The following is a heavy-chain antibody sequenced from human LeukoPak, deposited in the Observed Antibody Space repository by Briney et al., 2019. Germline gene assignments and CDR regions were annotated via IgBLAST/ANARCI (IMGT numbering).Heavy chain of an antibody. J-gene: IGHJ2*01. CDR3: TRRRKMATMKSYWYFDL. Sequence: PGGSLRLSCAASGFTFSGSAMHWVRQASGKGLEWVGRIRSKANSYATAYAASVKGRFTISRDDSKNTAYLQMNSLKTEDTAVYYCTRRRKMATMKSYWYFDLWGRGTLVTVSS. CDR1: GFTFSGSA. V-gene: IGHV3-73*01. CDR2: IRSKANSYAT. D-gene: IGHD5-24*01.